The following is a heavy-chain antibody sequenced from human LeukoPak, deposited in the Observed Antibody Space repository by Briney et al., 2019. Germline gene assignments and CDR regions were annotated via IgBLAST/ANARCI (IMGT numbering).Heavy chain of an antibody. CDR2: IRYDGSNK. D-gene: IGHD1-26*01. V-gene: IGHV3-30*02. J-gene: IGHJ4*02. CDR1: GFTFSSYG. Sequence: TGGSLILSCAASGFTFSSYGMHWVRQAPGKGLEWVAFIRYDGSNKYYADSVKGRFTISRDNSKNTLYLQMNSLRAEDTAVYYCAKDRSSGSYPYYFDYWGQGTLVTVSS. CDR3: AKDRSSGSYPYYFDY.